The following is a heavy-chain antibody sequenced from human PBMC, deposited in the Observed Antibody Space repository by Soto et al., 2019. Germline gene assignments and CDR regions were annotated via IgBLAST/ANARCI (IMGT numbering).Heavy chain of an antibody. CDR3: AKGKPYSSSLGGDHPFDP. CDR2: ISGSGGST. J-gene: IGHJ5*02. CDR1: GFTFSSYA. V-gene: IGHV3-23*01. D-gene: IGHD6-13*01. Sequence: EVQLLESGGGLVQPGGSLRLSCAASGFTFSSYAMSWVRQAPGKGLEWVSAISGSGGSTYYADSVKGRFTISRDNSQNPLYLHLNSLRAADTAVYYGAKGKPYSSSLGGDHPFDPWGQGTLVTVSS.